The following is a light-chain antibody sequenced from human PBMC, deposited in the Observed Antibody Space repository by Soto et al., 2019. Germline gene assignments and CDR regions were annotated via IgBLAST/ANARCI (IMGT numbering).Light chain of an antibody. CDR2: DNN. J-gene: IGLJ3*02. CDR3: GTWDSSLSGGV. CDR1: SSNIGNNY. Sequence: QSVLTQPPSVSAAPGQKVTISCSGSSSNIGNNYVSWYQQFPGTAPKLLIYDNNKRPSGIPDRFSGSKSGTSATLDITGLQTGDEADYYCGTWDSSLSGGVFGGGTKLTVL. V-gene: IGLV1-51*01.